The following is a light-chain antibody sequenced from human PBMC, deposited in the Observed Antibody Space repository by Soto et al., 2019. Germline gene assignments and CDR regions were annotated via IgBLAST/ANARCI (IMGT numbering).Light chain of an antibody. V-gene: IGKV1-5*03. CDR1: QSISSW. CDR2: KAS. Sequence: DIQMTQSPSTLSASVGDRVTITSRASQSISSWLAWYPQKPGKAPKLLIYKASSLESGVPSRFSGSGSGTEFTLTISSLQPDDFATYYCQQYNSYSLYTFGQGTKLEIK. J-gene: IGKJ2*01. CDR3: QQYNSYSLYT.